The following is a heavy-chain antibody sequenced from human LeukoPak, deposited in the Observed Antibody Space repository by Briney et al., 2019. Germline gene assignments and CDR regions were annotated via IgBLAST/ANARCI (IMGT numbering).Heavy chain of an antibody. V-gene: IGHV3-23*01. Sequence: PGGSLRLSCAASGFTFSSYAMSWVRQAPGKGLEWVSAISGSGGSTYYADSVKGRFTISRDNSKNTLYLQMNSLRAEDTAVYYLGKNSGATIMGDWFDPWGQGTLVTVSS. CDR2: ISGSGGST. CDR1: GFTFSSYA. CDR3: GKNSGATIMGDWFDP. D-gene: IGHD5-12*01. J-gene: IGHJ5*02.